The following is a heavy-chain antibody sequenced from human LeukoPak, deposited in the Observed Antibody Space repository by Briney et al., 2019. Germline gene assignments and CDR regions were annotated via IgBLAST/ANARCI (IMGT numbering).Heavy chain of an antibody. D-gene: IGHD3-10*01. CDR2: FDPEDGET. Sequence: EASVKVSCKVSGYTLTELFMHWVRQAPGKGLEWMGGFDPEDGETIYAQKFQGRVTITADKSTSTAYMELSSLRSEDTAVYYCAREGYYGSGSYGTYYFDYWGQGTLVTVSS. CDR3: AREGYYGSGSYGTYYFDY. V-gene: IGHV1-24*01. J-gene: IGHJ4*02. CDR1: GYTLTELF.